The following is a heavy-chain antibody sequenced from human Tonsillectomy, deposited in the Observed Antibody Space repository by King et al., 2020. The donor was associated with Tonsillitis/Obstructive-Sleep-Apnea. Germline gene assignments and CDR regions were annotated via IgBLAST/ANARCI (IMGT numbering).Heavy chain of an antibody. Sequence: VQLVESGGGLVKPGGSLRLSCAASGFTFSSYAMNWVRQAPGKGLEWVSSISSSSSYIYYADSVKGRFTISRDNAKNSLYLQMNILRAEDTAVYYCARGYYDILTAYYLIDYWGQGTLVTVSS. CDR1: GFTFSSYA. J-gene: IGHJ4*02. CDR3: ARGYYDILTAYYLIDY. V-gene: IGHV3-21*01. CDR2: ISSSSSYI. D-gene: IGHD3-9*01.